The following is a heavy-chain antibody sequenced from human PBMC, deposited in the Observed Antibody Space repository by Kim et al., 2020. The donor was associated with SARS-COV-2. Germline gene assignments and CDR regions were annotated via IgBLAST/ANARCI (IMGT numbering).Heavy chain of an antibody. D-gene: IGHD6-19*01. CDR2: ISGDGGST. CDR3: AKAAPGGWYPNYYYYYMDV. V-gene: IGHV3-43*02. J-gene: IGHJ6*03. Sequence: GGSLRLSCAASGFTFDDYATHWVRQAPGKGLEWVSLISGDGGSTAYADSVKGRFTISRDNSKNSLYLQMNSLRTEDSALYYCAKAAPGGWYPNYYYYYMDVWGKGTTVTVSS. CDR1: GFTFDDYA.